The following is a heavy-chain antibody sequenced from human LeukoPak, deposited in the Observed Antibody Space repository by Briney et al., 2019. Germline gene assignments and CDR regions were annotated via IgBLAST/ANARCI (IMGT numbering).Heavy chain of an antibody. Sequence: PGGSLRLSCAASGFAFSSYAMSWVRQAPGKGLEWVSAISGSGGSTYYAESVKGRFTISRDNSKNTLYLQMNSLRAEDTAVYYCAKVAHYYGSGSYYEYCFDYWGQGTLVTVSS. V-gene: IGHV3-23*01. CDR1: GFAFSSYA. J-gene: IGHJ4*02. D-gene: IGHD3-10*01. CDR3: AKVAHYYGSGSYYEYCFDY. CDR2: ISGSGGST.